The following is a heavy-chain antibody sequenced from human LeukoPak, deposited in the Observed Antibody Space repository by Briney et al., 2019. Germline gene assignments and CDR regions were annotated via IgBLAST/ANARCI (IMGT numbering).Heavy chain of an antibody. V-gene: IGHV1-2*02. Sequence: ASVKVSCKASGYTFTGYYMHWVRQAPGQGLEWMGWINPNSGGTNYAQKFQGRVTMTRDTSISTAYMELSRLRSDDTAVYYCAREGLIVVVPAAIEDYYYGMDVWGQGTTVTVSS. CDR1: GYTFTGYY. CDR3: AREGLIVVVPAAIEDYYYGMDV. J-gene: IGHJ6*02. CDR2: INPNSGGT. D-gene: IGHD2-2*02.